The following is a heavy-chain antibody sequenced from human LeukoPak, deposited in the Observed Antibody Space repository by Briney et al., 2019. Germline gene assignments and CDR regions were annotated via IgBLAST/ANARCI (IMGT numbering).Heavy chain of an antibody. Sequence: EGSLRLSCAVSGITLSNYGMSWVRQAPGKGLEWVAGISDSGGSTNYADSVKGRFTISRGNPKNTLYLQMNNLRAEDTAVYFCAKRGVVIRVILVGFHKAAYYFDSWGQGALVTVSS. D-gene: IGHD3-22*01. V-gene: IGHV3-23*01. CDR1: GITLSNYG. J-gene: IGHJ4*02. CDR2: ISDSGGST. CDR3: AKRGVVIRVILVGFHKAAYYFDS.